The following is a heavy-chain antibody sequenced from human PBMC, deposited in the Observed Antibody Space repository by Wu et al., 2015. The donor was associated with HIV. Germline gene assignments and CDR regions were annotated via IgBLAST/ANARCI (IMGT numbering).Heavy chain of an antibody. CDR2: IIPRFGTA. Sequence: QVQLVQSGAEVKKPGSSVKVSCKASGDTSSNYGINWVRQAPGQGLEWMGGIIPRFGTAKYTQKFQDRLTITADESTSTVYMELSSLRSEDTAMYYCARVSWDVLDSTFDPWGQGTLVTVSS. CDR1: GDTSSNYG. J-gene: IGHJ5*01. V-gene: IGHV1-69*12. D-gene: IGHD1-26*01. CDR3: ARVSWDVLDSTFDP.